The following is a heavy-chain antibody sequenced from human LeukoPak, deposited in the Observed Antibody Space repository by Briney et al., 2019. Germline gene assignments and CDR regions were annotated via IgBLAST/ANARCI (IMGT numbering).Heavy chain of an antibody. V-gene: IGHV3-23*01. D-gene: IGHD3-22*01. Sequence: GGSLRLSCAASGFIFSSYATSWVRQAPGKGLEWVSVIGGSGTSTYYADSVKGRFTISRDNSKNMLYLQMNSLRVEDTAIYYCAKVSVVAGRNAFDIWGQGTMVTVSS. J-gene: IGHJ3*02. CDR2: IGGSGTST. CDR1: GFIFSSYA. CDR3: AKVSVVAGRNAFDI.